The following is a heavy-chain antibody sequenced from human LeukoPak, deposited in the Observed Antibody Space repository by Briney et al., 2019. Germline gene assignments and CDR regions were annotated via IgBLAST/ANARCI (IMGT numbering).Heavy chain of an antibody. D-gene: IGHD2-2*01. CDR1: GFTFSDYY. CDR2: ISSSSSTI. CDR3: ARHGCSSTSCQDDASDI. V-gene: IGHV3-11*04. J-gene: IGHJ3*02. Sequence: TGGSLRLSYAASGFTFSDYYMSWIRQAPGKGLEWVSYISSSSSTIYYADSVKGRFTISRDNAKNSLYLQMNSLRAEDTAVYYCARHGCSSTSCQDDASDIWGQGTMVTVSS.